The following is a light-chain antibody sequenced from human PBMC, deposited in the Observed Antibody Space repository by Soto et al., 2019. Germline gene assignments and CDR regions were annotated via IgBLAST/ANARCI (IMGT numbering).Light chain of an antibody. CDR1: QSVSSSY. CDR3: QLYGISPH. J-gene: IGKJ5*01. Sequence: IMLTQSPGTLSLSPGGRATLSCSACQSVSSSYLAWYQQKPGQAPRLLIYASSNRATGIPDRVSGSASGTVFTLTINRLEPEDVAVYYCQLYGISPHLGQGTRLEIK. CDR2: ASS. V-gene: IGKV3-20*01.